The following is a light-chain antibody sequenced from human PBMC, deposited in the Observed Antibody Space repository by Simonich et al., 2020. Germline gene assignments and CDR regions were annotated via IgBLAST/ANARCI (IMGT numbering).Light chain of an antibody. J-gene: IGLJ2*01. CDR2: DVS. Sequence: QSALTQPASVSGSPGQSITISCTGTSSYVVGYNYVSWYQQHPGKAPKLMIYDVSKRPSAVSNRFSGSKSGNTASLTISGLQAEDEADYYCSSYTSSSTLVFGGGTKLTVL. CDR3: SSYTSSSTLV. V-gene: IGLV2-14*01. CDR1: SSYVVGYNY.